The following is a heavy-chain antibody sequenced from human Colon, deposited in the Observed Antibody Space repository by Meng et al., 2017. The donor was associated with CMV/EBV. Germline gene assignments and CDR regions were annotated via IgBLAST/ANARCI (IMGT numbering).Heavy chain of an antibody. Sequence: ICCVRQPPCNRLDWVSGLDPGCSKTSYADSVHYRFTISSDNSITILYLQINILRVEDTAIYFCADDFSCLRFLVWSPCFLDVWGQGSLVTVSS. CDR2: LDPGCSKT. CDR3: ADDFSCLRFLVWSPCFLDV. J-gene: IGHJ4*02. D-gene: IGHD5/OR15-5a*01. V-gene: IGHV3-23*01.